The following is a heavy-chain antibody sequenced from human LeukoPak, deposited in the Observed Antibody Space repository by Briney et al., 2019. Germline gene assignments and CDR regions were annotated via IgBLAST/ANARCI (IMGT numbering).Heavy chain of an antibody. CDR2: IYTSGST. V-gene: IGHV4-61*02. Sequence: SQTLSLTCTVSGGSISSGSYYWSWIRQPAGKGLEWIGRIYTSGSTNYNPSLKSRVTISVDTSKNQFSLKLSSVTAADTAVYYCARDMSGLDHRPGWFDPWGQGTLVTVSS. D-gene: IGHD6-25*01. J-gene: IGHJ5*02. CDR1: GGSISSGSYY. CDR3: ARDMSGLDHRPGWFDP.